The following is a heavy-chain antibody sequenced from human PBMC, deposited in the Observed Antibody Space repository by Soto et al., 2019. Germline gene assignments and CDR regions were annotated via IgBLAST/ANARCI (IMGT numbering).Heavy chain of an antibody. V-gene: IGHV3-33*01. CDR2: IWYDGSNK. J-gene: IGHJ6*02. CDR1: GFTFSSYG. Sequence: GESLKISCAASGFTFSSYGMHWVRQAPGKGLEWVAVIWYDGSNKYYADSVKGRFTISRDNSKNTLYLQMNSLRAEDTAVYYCARDTAYGDYYYGMDVWGQGTTVTVSS. CDR3: ARDTAYGDYYYGMDV. D-gene: IGHD4-17*01.